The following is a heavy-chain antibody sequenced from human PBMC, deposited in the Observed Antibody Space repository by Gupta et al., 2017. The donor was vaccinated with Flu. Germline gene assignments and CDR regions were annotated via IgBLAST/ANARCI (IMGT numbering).Heavy chain of an antibody. D-gene: IGHD6-19*01. CDR1: FSNYW. Sequence: FSNYWMSWVRQAPGKGLEWVANIKRDGSEIFYMDSVKGRFTISRDNAKNLLYLQMNSLRAEDTAVEHWLAVDASPSEANYLWGQGTRVTVSS. J-gene: IGHJ3*01. CDR2: IKRDGSEI. V-gene: IGHV3-7*01. CDR3: LAVDASPSEANYL.